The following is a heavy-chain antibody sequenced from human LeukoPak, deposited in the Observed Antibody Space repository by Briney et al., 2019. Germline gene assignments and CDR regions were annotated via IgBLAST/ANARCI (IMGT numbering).Heavy chain of an antibody. CDR2: ISSSSNTI. CDR3: ARDSYGDYHFDY. Sequence: PGGSLRLSCAASGFTFSSYSMNWVRQAPGKGLEWVSYISSSSNTIYYADSVKGRFTISRDNAKNSLYLQMNSLRAEDTAVYYCARDSYGDYHFDYWGQGTLVTVSS. CDR1: GFTFSSYS. D-gene: IGHD4-17*01. V-gene: IGHV3-48*04. J-gene: IGHJ4*02.